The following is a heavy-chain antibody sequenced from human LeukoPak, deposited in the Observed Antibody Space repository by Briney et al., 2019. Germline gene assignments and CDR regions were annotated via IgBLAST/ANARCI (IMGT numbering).Heavy chain of an antibody. J-gene: IGHJ4*02. D-gene: IGHD6-19*01. CDR1: GYNFTTYW. Sequence: GESLKISCKGSGYNFTTYWIGWVRQMPGKGLEWMGIIYPGDSDTRYSPSFQGQVTISADKSISTAYLQWSSLKASDTAMYYCARLNEVGSGWYGVFDYWGQGTLVTVSS. CDR3: ARLNEVGSGWYGVFDY. V-gene: IGHV5-51*01. CDR2: IYPGDSDT.